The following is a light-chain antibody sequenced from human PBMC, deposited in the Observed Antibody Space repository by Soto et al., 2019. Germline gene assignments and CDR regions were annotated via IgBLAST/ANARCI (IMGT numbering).Light chain of an antibody. CDR2: EVS. Sequence: QSALTQPPSVSGSPGQSVTISCTETSSNVGSYNRVSWYQQPPGTAPKLMIYEVSNRPSGVPDRISGSKSGNTASLTISGLQAEDEADYYCSSFTSSSTLVFGGGTQLTVL. CDR3: SSFTSSSTLV. CDR1: SSNVGSYNR. J-gene: IGLJ2*01. V-gene: IGLV2-18*02.